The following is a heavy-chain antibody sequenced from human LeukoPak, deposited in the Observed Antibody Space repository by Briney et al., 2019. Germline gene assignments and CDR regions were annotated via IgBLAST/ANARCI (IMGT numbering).Heavy chain of an antibody. D-gene: IGHD3-10*01. CDR2: IIPIFGTA. CDR1: GGTFSSYA. J-gene: IGHJ4*02. CDR3: ARDSPYGSGSLIFDY. V-gene: IGHV1-69*13. Sequence: SVKVSCKASGGTFSSYAISWVRQAPGQGLEWMGGIIPIFGTANYAQKFQGRVTITADEPTSTAYMELSSLRSEDTAVYYCARDSPYGSGSLIFDYWGQGTLVTVSS.